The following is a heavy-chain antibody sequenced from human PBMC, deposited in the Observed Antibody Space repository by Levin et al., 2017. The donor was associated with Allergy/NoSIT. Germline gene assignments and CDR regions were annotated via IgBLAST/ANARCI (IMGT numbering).Heavy chain of an antibody. D-gene: IGHD6-6*01. Sequence: ASVKVSCKASGYTFTSYAMNWVRQAPGQGLEWMGWINTNTGNPTYAQGFTGRFVFSLDTSVSTAYLQISSLKAEDTAVYYCARDRVRIAARPGKAEYFQHWGQGTLVTVSS. CDR2: INTNTGNP. CDR3: ARDRVRIAARPGKAEYFQH. CDR1: GYTFTSYA. J-gene: IGHJ1*01. V-gene: IGHV7-4-1*02.